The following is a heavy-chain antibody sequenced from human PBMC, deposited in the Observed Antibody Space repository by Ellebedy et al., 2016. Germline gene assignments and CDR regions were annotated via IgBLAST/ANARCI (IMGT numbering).Heavy chain of an antibody. CDR2: INPSGGST. D-gene: IGHD6-13*01. J-gene: IGHJ2*01. CDR3: ARGGSGTDWYFDL. CDR1: GYAFTSYY. Sequence: ASVKVSCKASGYAFTSYYMHWVRQAPGQGLEWMGIINPSGGSTSNAQKIQGRVTMTRDTSTSTVYMELTSLRSEDTAVYYCARGGSGTDWYFDLWGRGTLVTVSS. V-gene: IGHV1-46*01.